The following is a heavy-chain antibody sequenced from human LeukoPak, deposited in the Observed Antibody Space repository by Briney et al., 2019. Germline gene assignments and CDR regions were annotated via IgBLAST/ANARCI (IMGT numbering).Heavy chain of an antibody. CDR3: ARDSSLMVRALDY. CDR1: GYTFTNYG. J-gene: IGHJ4*02. Sequence: ASVKVSCKASGYTFTNYGISWVRQAPGQGLEWMGWISVYNGNTNYAQKLQGRVTMTTDTSTTTAYMELRSLRSDDTAVYYCARDSSLMVRALDYWGQGTLVTVSS. CDR2: ISVYNGNT. V-gene: IGHV1-18*01. D-gene: IGHD3-10*01.